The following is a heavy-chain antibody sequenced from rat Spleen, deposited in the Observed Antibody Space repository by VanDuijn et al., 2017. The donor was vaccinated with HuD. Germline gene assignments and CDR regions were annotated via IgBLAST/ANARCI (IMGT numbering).Heavy chain of an antibody. CDR2: ISRDGNS. V-gene: IGHV2S12*01. CDR1: GFSLSSNG. CDR3: TRAPGKGYVMDA. D-gene: IGHD5-1*01. J-gene: IGHJ4*01. Sequence: QVQLKESGPGLVQPSQTLSLTCTVSGFSLSSNGVSWVRQSPGKGLEWVAAISRDGNSYYNSALKPRLNNSRETSKSQVFLKMNSLQTEDTAIYHGTRAPGKGYVMDAWGQGTAVTVSS.